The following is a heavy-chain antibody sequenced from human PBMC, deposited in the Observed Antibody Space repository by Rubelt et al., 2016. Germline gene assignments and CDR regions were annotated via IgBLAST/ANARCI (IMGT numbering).Heavy chain of an antibody. Sequence: MNWVRQAPGKGLEWVSYISSSSTIYYADSVKGRFTISRDNAKNSLYLQMNSLRAEDTAVYYCATLLGDGYHGHWGQGTLVTVSS. J-gene: IGHJ4*02. CDR3: ATLLGDGYHGH. V-gene: IGHV3-69-1*01. CDR2: ISSSSTI. D-gene: IGHD5-24*01.